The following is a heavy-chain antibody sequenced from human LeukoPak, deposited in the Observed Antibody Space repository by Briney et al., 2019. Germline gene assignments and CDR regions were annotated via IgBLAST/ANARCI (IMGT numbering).Heavy chain of an antibody. V-gene: IGHV4-34*01. J-gene: IGHJ4*02. D-gene: IGHD5-12*01. Sequence: SETLSLTCAIYGGSFSGYFWSWFRQPPGKGLEWIGEINRSGSTNYNSSLSLKSRVTISVDTSKNQFFLKLSSVTAADTAVYYCASGATPYYFDYWGQGTLVTVSS. CDR2: INRSGST. CDR3: ASGATPYYFDY. CDR1: GGSFSGYF.